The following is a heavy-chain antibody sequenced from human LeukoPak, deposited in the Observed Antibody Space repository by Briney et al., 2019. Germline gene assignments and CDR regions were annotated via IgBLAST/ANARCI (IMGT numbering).Heavy chain of an antibody. J-gene: IGHJ4*02. CDR2: IGTAGDT. V-gene: IGHV3-13*01. D-gene: IGHD2-2*01. Sequence: GGSLRLSCAASGFTFSSYDMHWVRQATGKGLEWVSAIGTAGDTYYPGSVKGRFTISRENAKNSLYLQMNSLRAGDTAVYYCARDRGARTPYYFDYWGQGTLVSVSS. CDR1: GFTFSSYD. CDR3: ARDRGARTPYYFDY.